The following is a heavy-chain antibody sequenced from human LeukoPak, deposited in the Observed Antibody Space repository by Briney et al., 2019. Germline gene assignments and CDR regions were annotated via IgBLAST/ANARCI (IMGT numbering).Heavy chain of an antibody. CDR2: ISGSGGST. J-gene: IGHJ4*02. V-gene: IGHV3-23*01. CDR3: AKEPYYYDSSGYYYERLYYFDY. CDR1: GFTFSSYA. D-gene: IGHD3-22*01. Sequence: GSLRLSCAASGFTFSSYAMSWVRQAPGKGLEWVSAISGSGGSTYYADSVKGRFTISRDNSKNTLYLQMNSLRAEDTAVYYCAKEPYYYDSSGYYYERLYYFDYWGQGTLVTVSS.